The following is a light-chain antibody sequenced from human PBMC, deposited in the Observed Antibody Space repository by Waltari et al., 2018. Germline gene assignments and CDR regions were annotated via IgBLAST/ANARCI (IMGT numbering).Light chain of an antibody. V-gene: IGLV2-8*01. CDR3: SSYAGSNNGHYV. CDR2: EVS. Sequence: QSALTQPPSASGSLGQSVTISCTGTSSDVGGYNYVSWYQQHPGKAPKLLIYEVSKRPSGVPVRFSGSNSGNTASLAVSGLQAEDEADYYGSSYAGSNNGHYVFGTGTKVTVL. J-gene: IGLJ1*01. CDR1: SSDVGGYNY.